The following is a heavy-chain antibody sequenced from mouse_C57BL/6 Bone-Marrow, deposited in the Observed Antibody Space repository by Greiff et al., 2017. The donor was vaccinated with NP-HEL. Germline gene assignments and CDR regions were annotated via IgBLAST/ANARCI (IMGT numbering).Heavy chain of an antibody. Sequence: EVKLMESGPELVKPGASVKMSCKASGYTFTDYNMHWVKQSHGKSLEWIGYINPNNGGTSYNQKFKGKATLTVNKSSSTAYMELRSLTSEDSAVYYCAREKYDYFAYWGQGTLVTVSA. V-gene: IGHV1-22*01. CDR2: INPNNGGT. J-gene: IGHJ3*01. CDR1: GYTFTDYN. D-gene: IGHD2-4*01. CDR3: AREKYDYFAY.